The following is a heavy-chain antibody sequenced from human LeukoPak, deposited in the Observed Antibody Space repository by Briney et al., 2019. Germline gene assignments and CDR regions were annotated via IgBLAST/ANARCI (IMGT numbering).Heavy chain of an antibody. Sequence: GGSLRLSCAASGFTFSSYGMHWVRQAPGKGLEWVAFIRYDGSNKYYADSVKGRFTISRDNAKNTVYLQMNNLRAEDTALYYCGRHAYGGSPPLSWGQGALVTVSS. D-gene: IGHD3-10*01. CDR3: GRHAYGGSPPLS. V-gene: IGHV3-30*02. CDR2: IRYDGSNK. J-gene: IGHJ4*02. CDR1: GFTFSSYG.